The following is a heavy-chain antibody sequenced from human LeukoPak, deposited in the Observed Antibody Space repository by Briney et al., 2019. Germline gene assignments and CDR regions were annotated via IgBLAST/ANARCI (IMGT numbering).Heavy chain of an antibody. CDR2: IYTSGST. V-gene: IGHV4-4*07. J-gene: IGHJ4*02. CDR3: ARGRGTYYDILTGYYFDY. Sequence: SETLSLTCTVSGGSISSYYWSWIRQPAGKGLEWIGRIYTSGSTNYNPSLKSRATMSVDTSKNQFSLKLSSVTAADTAVYYCARGRGTYYDILTGYYFDYWGQGTLVTVSS. CDR1: GGSISSYY. D-gene: IGHD3-9*01.